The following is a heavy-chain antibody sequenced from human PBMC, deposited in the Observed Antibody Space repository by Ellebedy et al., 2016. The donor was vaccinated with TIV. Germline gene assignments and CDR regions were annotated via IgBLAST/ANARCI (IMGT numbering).Heavy chain of an antibody. J-gene: IGHJ6*02. V-gene: IGHV3-33*01. Sequence: GESLKISCAASGFTFTDFHMHWVRQAPGTGLEWVAVIWFDGSLPFYADSVNGRFTLSRDNSKNMLYLQMDNLRVEDTALYYCARELLGGQGDMDVWGQGTTVTVSS. D-gene: IGHD1-26*01. CDR1: GFTFTDFH. CDR2: IWFDGSLP. CDR3: ARELLGGQGDMDV.